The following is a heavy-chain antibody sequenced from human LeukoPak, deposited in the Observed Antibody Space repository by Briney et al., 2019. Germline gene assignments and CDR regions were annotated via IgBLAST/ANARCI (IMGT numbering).Heavy chain of an antibody. CDR2: IYHSGST. CDR1: GGSITRVSYS. D-gene: IGHD3-10*01. V-gene: IGHV4-39*07. J-gene: IGHJ4*02. Sequence: AETLSLTCTVSGGSITRVSYSWPSSRQPRGRGVEWLGSIYHSGSTYNNPSRKSRVTISVKTAKNQFSLKLSSGNAADTAVYYCAREGAYYYGSGSTVDYWGQGTLVTVSS. CDR3: AREGAYYYGSGSTVDY.